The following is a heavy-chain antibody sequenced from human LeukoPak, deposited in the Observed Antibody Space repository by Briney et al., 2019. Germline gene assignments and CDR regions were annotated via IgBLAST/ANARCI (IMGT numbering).Heavy chain of an antibody. D-gene: IGHD3-10*01. CDR1: GFTFSSYS. CDR3: ARETYYGSGSYYTWRGYYFDY. V-gene: IGHV3-48*01. CDR2: ISSSSSTI. Sequence: GGSLRLSCAASGFTFSSYSMNWVRQAPGKGLEWVSYISSSSSTIYYADSVKGRFTISRDNAKNSLYLQMNSLRAEDTAVYYCARETYYGSGSYYTWRGYYFDYWGQGTLVTVSS. J-gene: IGHJ4*02.